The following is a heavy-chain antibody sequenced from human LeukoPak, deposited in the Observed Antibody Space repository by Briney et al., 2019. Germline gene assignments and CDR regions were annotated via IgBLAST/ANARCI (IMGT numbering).Heavy chain of an antibody. CDR1: GGSISSSSYY. CDR3: ARLEAVAGKSSGMDV. CDR2: IYYSGNT. V-gene: IGHV4-39*07. J-gene: IGHJ6*02. D-gene: IGHD6-19*01. Sequence: SETLSLTFTVSGGSISSSSYYWGWIRQPPGKGLEWIGSIYYSGNTYYNPSLKSRVTISVDTSKNQFSLKVSSVTAADTAVYYCARLEAVAGKSSGMDVWGQGTTVTVSS.